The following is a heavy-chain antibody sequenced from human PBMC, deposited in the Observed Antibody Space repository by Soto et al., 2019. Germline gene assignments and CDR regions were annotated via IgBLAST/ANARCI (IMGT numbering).Heavy chain of an antibody. Sequence: QVQLVESGGGVVQPGRSLRLSCAASGFTFSSYGMHWVRQAPGKGLEWVAVIWYDGSNKYYADSVKGRFTISRDNSKNTLYLQMKSLRAEDTAVYYCARSYYYDSSGYYRYYFDYWGQGTLVTVSS. D-gene: IGHD3-22*01. J-gene: IGHJ4*02. V-gene: IGHV3-33*01. CDR3: ARSYYYDSSGYYRYYFDY. CDR1: GFTFSSYG. CDR2: IWYDGSNK.